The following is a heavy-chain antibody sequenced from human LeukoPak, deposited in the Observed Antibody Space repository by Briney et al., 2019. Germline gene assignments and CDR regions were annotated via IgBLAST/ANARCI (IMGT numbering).Heavy chain of an antibody. D-gene: IGHD3-22*01. CDR1: GYTFTGYY. Sequence: ASVKVSCKASGYTFTGYYMHWVRQAPGQGLEWMGWINPNSGGTNYAQKFQGRVTMTRDTSISTAYMELSRLRSDDTAVYYCASPWYYYDSSGYQNWGQGTLVTVSS. CDR3: ASPWYYYDSSGYQN. J-gene: IGHJ4*02. V-gene: IGHV1-2*02. CDR2: INPNSGGT.